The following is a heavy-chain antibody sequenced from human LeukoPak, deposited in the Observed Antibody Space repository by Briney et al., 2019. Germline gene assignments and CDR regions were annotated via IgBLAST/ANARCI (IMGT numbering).Heavy chain of an antibody. V-gene: IGHV1-18*04. CDR1: GYTFTSYG. D-gene: IGHD2-2*01. CDR3: ARTFLVVEGVSAGPNDY. J-gene: IGHJ4*02. Sequence: GASVKVSCKASGYTFTSYGINWVRQAPGQGLEWMGWISACNGNTNYAQKLQGRVTMTTDTSTSTAYMELRSLRSDDTAVYYCARTFLVVEGVSAGPNDYWGQGTLVTVSS. CDR2: ISACNGNT.